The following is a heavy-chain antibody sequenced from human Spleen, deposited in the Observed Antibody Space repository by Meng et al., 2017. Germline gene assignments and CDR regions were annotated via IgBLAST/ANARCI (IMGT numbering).Heavy chain of an antibody. CDR3: ASAGYYCLDY. CDR2: IHHTGST. V-gene: IGHV4-4*02. CDR1: RGSISSGNW. J-gene: IGHJ4*02. D-gene: IGHD2/OR15-2a*01. Sequence: HGVGPGLAKPSGTLSLTCAGSRGSISSGNWWSLVRQPPGKGLEWIGEIHHTGSTNYNPSFKSRVTILVDKSENLFSLRLTSVTAADTAVYYCASAGYYCLDYWGQGSLVTVSS.